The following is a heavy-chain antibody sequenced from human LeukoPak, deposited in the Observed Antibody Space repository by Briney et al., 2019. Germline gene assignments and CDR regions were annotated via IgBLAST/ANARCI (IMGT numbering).Heavy chain of an antibody. D-gene: IGHD3-10*01. CDR3: AKDSDYYGSGSSVDY. V-gene: IGHV3-23*01. CDR1: GFTFSNYD. Sequence: PGGSLRLSCAASGFTFSNYDMSWVRQAPGKGLEWVSIISGSGGSTYVADSVKGRFTFSRDNSKNTLYLQMNSLGAEDTAVYYCAKDSDYYGSGSSVDYWGQGTLVTVSS. J-gene: IGHJ4*02. CDR2: ISGSGGST.